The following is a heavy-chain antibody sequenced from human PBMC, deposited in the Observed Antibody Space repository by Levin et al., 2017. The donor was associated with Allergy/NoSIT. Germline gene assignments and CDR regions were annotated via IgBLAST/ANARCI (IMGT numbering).Heavy chain of an antibody. J-gene: IGHJ6*02. CDR1: GYTFTSYD. V-gene: IGHV1-8*01. Sequence: GESLKISCKASGYTFTSYDINWVRQATGQGLEWMGWMNPNSGNTGYAQKFQGRVTMTRNTSISTAYMELSSLRSEDTAVYYCARGRRLRLGELSLQPHLYYGMDVWGQGTTVTVSS. CDR2: MNPNSGNT. D-gene: IGHD3-16*02. CDR3: ARGRRLRLGELSLQPHLYYGMDV.